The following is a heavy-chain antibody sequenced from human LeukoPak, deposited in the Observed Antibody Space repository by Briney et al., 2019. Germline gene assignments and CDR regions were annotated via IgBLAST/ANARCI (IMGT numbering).Heavy chain of an antibody. CDR1: GGSVRDNY. J-gene: IGHJ4*02. D-gene: IGHD1-26*01. CDR3: ARGSSFSGFDY. Sequence: SETPSLTCTVSGGSVRDNYWSWIRQPPGKGLEWIGRVYTGGSPNYNSSLKSRVALSLDTSKNQFSMNPSSVSAADTAVYFCARGSSFSGFDYWGQGALVTVSS. V-gene: IGHV4-4*07. CDR2: VYTGGSP.